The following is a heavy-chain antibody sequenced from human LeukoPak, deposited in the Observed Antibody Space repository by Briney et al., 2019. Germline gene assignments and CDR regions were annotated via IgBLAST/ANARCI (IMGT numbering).Heavy chain of an antibody. V-gene: IGHV3-23*01. Sequence: GGSLRLSCAASGFTFSSYAMSWVRQAPGKGLEWVSAISGSGGSTYYADSVKGRFTISRDNSKNTLYLQMNSLRAEDTAVYYCASVDTAMVTFDYWGQGSLVTVSS. CDR3: ASVDTAMVTFDY. CDR1: GFTFSSYA. D-gene: IGHD5-18*01. J-gene: IGHJ4*02. CDR2: ISGSGGST.